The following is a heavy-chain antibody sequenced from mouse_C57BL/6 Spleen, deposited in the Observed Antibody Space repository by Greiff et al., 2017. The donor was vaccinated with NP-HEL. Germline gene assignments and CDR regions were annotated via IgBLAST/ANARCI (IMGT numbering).Heavy chain of an antibody. CDR3: ARYVLRSYAMEY. CDR1: GYTFTDYN. J-gene: IGHJ4*01. D-gene: IGHD1-1*01. V-gene: IGHV1-22*01. CDR2: INPNNGGT. Sequence: EVQLHQSGPELVKPGASVKMSCKASGYTFTDYNMHWVKQSHGKSLEWIGYINPNNGGTSYNQKFKGKDTLTVNKSYRTAYMENRSLKSEDSAVYYCARYVLRSYAMEYWGQGTSVTVS.